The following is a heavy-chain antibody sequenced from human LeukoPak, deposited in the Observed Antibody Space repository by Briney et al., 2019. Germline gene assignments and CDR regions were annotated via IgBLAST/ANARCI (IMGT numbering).Heavy chain of an antibody. CDR1: GFTFSSYS. CDR2: ISSSGSTI. D-gene: IGHD1-14*01. Sequence: GGSLRLSCAASGFTFSSYSMNWVRQAPGKGLEWVSYISSSGSTIYYADSVKGRFTISRDNAKNSLYLQMNSLRAEDTAVYYCARDKRYGTFDYWGQGTLVTVSS. V-gene: IGHV3-48*01. CDR3: ARDKRYGTFDY. J-gene: IGHJ4*02.